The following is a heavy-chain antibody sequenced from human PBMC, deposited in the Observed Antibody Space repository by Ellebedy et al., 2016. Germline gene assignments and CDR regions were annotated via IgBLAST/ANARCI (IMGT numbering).Heavy chain of an antibody. V-gene: IGHV1-24*01. CDR2: FDPEDGET. D-gene: IGHD1-26*01. J-gene: IGHJ4*02. CDR1: GYTLTELS. CDR3: ARWAGNSGSFQGPFDY. Sequence: ASVKVSCKVSGYTLTELSMHWVRQAPGKGLEWMGGFDPEDGETIYAQKFQGRVTMTTDTSTSTAYMELRSLRSEDTAVYFCARWAGNSGSFQGPFDYWGQGTLVTVSS.